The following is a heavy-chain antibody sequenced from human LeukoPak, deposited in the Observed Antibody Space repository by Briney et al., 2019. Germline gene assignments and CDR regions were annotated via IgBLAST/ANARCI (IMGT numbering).Heavy chain of an antibody. D-gene: IGHD3-9*01. CDR2: ISSSSSYI. CDR3: ATPSLRYFDWLLNY. V-gene: IGHV3-21*01. Sequence: GGPLRLSCAASGFTFSSYSMNWVRQAPGKGLEWVSSISSSSSYIYYADSVKGRFTISRDNAKNSLYLQMNSLRAEDTAVYYCATPSLRYFDWLLNYWGQGTLVTVSS. J-gene: IGHJ4*02. CDR1: GFTFSSYS.